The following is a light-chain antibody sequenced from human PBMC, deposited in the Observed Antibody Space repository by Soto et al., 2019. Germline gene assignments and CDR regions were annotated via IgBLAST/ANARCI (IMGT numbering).Light chain of an antibody. CDR1: QTVSSAY. J-gene: IGKJ5*01. V-gene: IGKV3-20*01. CDR2: VTS. Sequence: EIVLTQSPGTLSLSPGERATLSCRASQTVSSAYLAWYQHKPGQAPRLLIYVTSSRATGTPDRFSGSGSGTNFTLTISRLVSEDVSVYYCQHFGSTQITFGQGTRLESK. CDR3: QHFGSTQIT.